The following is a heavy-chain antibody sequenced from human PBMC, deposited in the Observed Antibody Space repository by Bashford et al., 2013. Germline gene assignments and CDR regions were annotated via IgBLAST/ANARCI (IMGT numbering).Heavy chain of an antibody. V-gene: IGHV4-31*03. CDR3: ARDLAGYDYSPDNWFDP. D-gene: IGHD5-12*01. Sequence: SETLSLTCTVSGGSISSGGYYWSWIRQHPGKGLEWIGYIYYSGSTYYNPSLKSRVTISVDTSKNQFSLKLSSVTAADTAVYYCARDLAGYDYSPDNWFDPWGQGTLVTVSS. CDR1: GGSISSGGYY. J-gene: IGHJ5*02. CDR2: IYYSGST.